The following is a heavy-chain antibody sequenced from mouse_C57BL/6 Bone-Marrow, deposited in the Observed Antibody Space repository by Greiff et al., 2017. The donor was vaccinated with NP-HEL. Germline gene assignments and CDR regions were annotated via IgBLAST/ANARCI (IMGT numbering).Heavy chain of an antibody. CDR1: GYAFSSYW. D-gene: IGHD2-1*01. V-gene: IGHV1-80*01. Sequence: QVQLKESGAELVKPGASVKISCKASGYAFSSYWMNWVKQRPGKGLEWIGQIYPGDGDTNYNGKFKGKATLTADKSSSTAYMQLSSLTSEDSAVYFCARSVYYGNSNYFDYWGQGTTLTVSS. J-gene: IGHJ2*01. CDR2: IYPGDGDT. CDR3: ARSVYYGNSNYFDY.